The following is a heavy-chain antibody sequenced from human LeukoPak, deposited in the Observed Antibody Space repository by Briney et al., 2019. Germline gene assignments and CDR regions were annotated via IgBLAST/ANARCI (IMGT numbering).Heavy chain of an antibody. CDR2: IIPILGIA. D-gene: IGHD2-15*01. V-gene: IGHV1-69*04. CDR3: ARVTGSGPTFDI. J-gene: IGHJ3*02. Sequence: GASVKVSCKASGGTFSSYAISWVRQAPGQGLEWMGRIIPILGIANYAQKFQGRVTITADKSTSTAYMELSSMRSEDTAVYYCARVTGSGPTFDIWGRGTMVTVSS. CDR1: GGTFSSYA.